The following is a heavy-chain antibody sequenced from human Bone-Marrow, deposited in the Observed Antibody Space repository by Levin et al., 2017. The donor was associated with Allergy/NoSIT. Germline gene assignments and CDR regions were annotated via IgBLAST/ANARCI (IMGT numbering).Heavy chain of an antibody. CDR1: GYSFTSYW. V-gene: IGHV5-51*01. Sequence: GESLKISCKGSGYSFTSYWIGWVRQVPGKGLEWVGVIYPGGSDTNYSPSFQGQVTISADKSISTAYLQWSSLKASDTAMYYCARQDRSGSPADYWGQGTLVTVSS. J-gene: IGHJ4*02. D-gene: IGHD3-22*01. CDR3: ARQDRSGSPADY. CDR2: IYPGGSDT.